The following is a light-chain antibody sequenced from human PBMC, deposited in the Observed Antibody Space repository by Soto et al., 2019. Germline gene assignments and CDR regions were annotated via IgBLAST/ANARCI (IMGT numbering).Light chain of an antibody. J-gene: IGLJ1*01. CDR3: CSYAGSSTIYV. Sequence: QSVLTQPASVSGSPGQSITISCTGTSSDFGSYNLVSWYQQHPGKAPKLMIYEVSKRPSGVSNRFSGSKSGNTASLTISGLQAEDEADYYCCSYAGSSTIYVFGTGTRSPS. CDR1: SSDFGSYNL. V-gene: IGLV2-23*02. CDR2: EVS.